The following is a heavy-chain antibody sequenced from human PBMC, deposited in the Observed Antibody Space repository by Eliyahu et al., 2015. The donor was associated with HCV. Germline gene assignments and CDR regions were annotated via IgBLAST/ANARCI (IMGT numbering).Heavy chain of an antibody. D-gene: IGHD3-10*01. CDR1: GFTFNSYA. V-gene: IGHV3-23*04. CDR2: ISGSGRDT. CDR3: AKVGGFYASGTYDY. Sequence: EVQLVESGGDLVQPGGSLXLSCAGSGFTFNSYAMSWVRQAPGKGLGWVSSISGSGRDTNYADSAKGRFTISRDNSKNTLYLQMNNLRAEDTAIYYCAKVGGFYASGTYDYWGQGTLVTVSS. J-gene: IGHJ4*02.